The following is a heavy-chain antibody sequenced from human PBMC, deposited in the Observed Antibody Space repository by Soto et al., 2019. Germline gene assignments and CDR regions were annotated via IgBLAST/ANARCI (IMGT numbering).Heavy chain of an antibody. CDR1: GFIFSAYS. CDR2: IAGGGVPT. V-gene: IGHV3-48*01. D-gene: IGHD2-2*01. CDR3: ARASSYAFDY. J-gene: IGHJ4*02. Sequence: DVQLVESGGGLVQPGESLRLSCAASGFIFSAYSMNWVRQTPGKGLEWIAHIAGGGVPTYYADSVKGRFTISRDRGKNFLYLQMNGLNSEDSGTYYCARASSYAFDYWGQGALVTVSS.